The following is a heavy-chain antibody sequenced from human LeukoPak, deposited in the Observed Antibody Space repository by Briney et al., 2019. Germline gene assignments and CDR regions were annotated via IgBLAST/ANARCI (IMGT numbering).Heavy chain of an antibody. CDR2: IHYSGST. Sequence: PSETLSLTCTVSGGSISSYYWSWIRQPPGKGLECIGYIHYSGSTNYNPSLKSRVTISKDTSKNQFSLKLNSVTAADTALYYCARFVGSSWLAFDIWGQGTMVTVSS. J-gene: IGHJ3*02. CDR3: ARFVGSSWLAFDI. CDR1: GGSISSYY. D-gene: IGHD6-13*01. V-gene: IGHV4-59*01.